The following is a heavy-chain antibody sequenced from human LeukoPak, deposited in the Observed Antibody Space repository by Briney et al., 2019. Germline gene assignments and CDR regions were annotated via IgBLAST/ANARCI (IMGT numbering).Heavy chain of an antibody. J-gene: IGHJ4*02. CDR3: ARGQSSSLDY. CDR1: GDSFSSNRAA. D-gene: IGHD6-13*01. CDR2: TYYRSKWYN. Sequence: SQTLSLTCAVSGDSFSSNRAAWNWFRQSPSRDLKWMGRTYYRSKWYNDYAVSVQSRITITPDTSKNQFSLQLNSVTPEDTAVYYCARGQSSSLDYWGQGTLVTVSS. V-gene: IGHV6-1*01.